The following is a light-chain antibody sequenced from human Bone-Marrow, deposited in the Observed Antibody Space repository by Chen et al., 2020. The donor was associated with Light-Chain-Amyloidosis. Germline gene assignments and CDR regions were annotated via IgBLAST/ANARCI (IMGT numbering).Light chain of an antibody. V-gene: IGLV3-21*02. CDR2: YDS. CDR3: QVWDRSSDRPV. Sequence: SYVLTQPSSVSVAPGQTATIACGGNNIGSTSVHWCQQTPGQAPLLVVYYDSDRPSGIPERLSGSNSGNTATLTISRVEAGDEADYYCQVWDRSSDRPVFGGGTKLTVL. CDR1: NIGSTS. J-gene: IGLJ3*02.